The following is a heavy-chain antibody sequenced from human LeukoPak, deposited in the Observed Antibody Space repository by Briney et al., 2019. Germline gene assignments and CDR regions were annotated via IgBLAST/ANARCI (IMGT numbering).Heavy chain of an antibody. CDR1: GFTFSSYA. D-gene: IGHD6-25*01. Sequence: GGSLRLSCAASGFTFSSYAMSWVRQAPEKGLEWVSTISGSGGGTYYADSVKGRFTISRDNSKNTLYLQMNSLRAEDTAVYYCGRGRPVDIWGQGTMVTVSS. J-gene: IGHJ3*02. CDR2: ISGSGGGT. CDR3: GRGRPVDI. V-gene: IGHV3-23*01.